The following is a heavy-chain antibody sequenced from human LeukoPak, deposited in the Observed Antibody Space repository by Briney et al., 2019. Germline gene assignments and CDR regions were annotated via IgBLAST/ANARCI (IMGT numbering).Heavy chain of an antibody. D-gene: IGHD5-18*01. CDR2: ISSSSSYI. J-gene: IGHJ4*02. Sequence: GGTLRLSCAASGFTFSSYSMNWVRQAPGKGLEWVSSISSSSSYIYYADSVKGRFTISRDNAKNSLYLQMNSLRAEDTAVYYCARAPTAMVSSGSGYWGQGTLVTVSS. CDR1: GFTFSSYS. CDR3: ARAPTAMVSSGSGY. V-gene: IGHV3-21*01.